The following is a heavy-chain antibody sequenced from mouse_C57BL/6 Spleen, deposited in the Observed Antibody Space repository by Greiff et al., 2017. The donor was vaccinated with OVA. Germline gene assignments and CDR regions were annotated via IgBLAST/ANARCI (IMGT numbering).Heavy chain of an antibody. V-gene: IGHV1-69*01. J-gene: IGHJ3*01. Sequence: VQLQQPGAELVMPGASVKLSCKASGYTFTSYWMHWVTQRPGQGLEWIGEIDPSDSYTNYNQKFKGKSTLTVDKSSSTAYMQLSSLTSEDSAVYYCARRDYGSSPLFDYWGQGTLVTVSA. CDR2: IDPSDSYT. D-gene: IGHD1-1*01. CDR3: ARRDYGSSPLFDY. CDR1: GYTFTSYW.